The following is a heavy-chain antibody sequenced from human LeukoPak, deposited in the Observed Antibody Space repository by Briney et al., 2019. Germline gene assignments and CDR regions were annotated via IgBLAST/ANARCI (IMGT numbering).Heavy chain of an antibody. Sequence: GGSLRLSCAASGFTFSSNYMSWVRQAPGKGLEWVSVIYSGGTSYYADYVKGRFTLSRDNSKNTLYLQMNSLRAEDTAVYYCARGGRSSGGYLYNFDYWGQGTLVTVSS. D-gene: IGHD1-26*01. V-gene: IGHV3-53*01. CDR2: IYSGGTS. J-gene: IGHJ4*02. CDR1: GFTFSSNY. CDR3: ARGGRSSGGYLYNFDY.